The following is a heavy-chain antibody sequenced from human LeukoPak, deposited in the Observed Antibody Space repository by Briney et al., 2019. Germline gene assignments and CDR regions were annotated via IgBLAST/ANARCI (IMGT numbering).Heavy chain of an antibody. CDR2: IYSGDSDT. V-gene: IGHV5-51*01. D-gene: IGHD2-15*01. CDR3: ARHSSGGSRYGGYYYGMDV. Sequence: GESLKISCKGSGYIFTSYWIGWVRQMPGKGLEWMGIIYSGDSDTRYSPSFQGQVTISADKSISTAYLQWSSLKASDTAMYYCARHSSGGSRYGGYYYGMDVWGQGTTVTVSS. CDR1: GYIFTSYW. J-gene: IGHJ6*02.